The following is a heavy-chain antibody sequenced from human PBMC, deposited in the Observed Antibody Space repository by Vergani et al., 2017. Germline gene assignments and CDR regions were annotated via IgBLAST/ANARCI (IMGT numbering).Heavy chain of an antibody. J-gene: IGHJ6*02. Sequence: QVQLQESGPGLVKPSQTLSLTCTVSGGSISSGSYYWSWIRQPAGKGLEWIGRIYTSGSTNYNPSLQSRVNISVDTSKNQFSLKLSSVTAADTAVYYCARESPGPYYDILTGYYGDYYYYGMDVWGQGTTVTVSS. D-gene: IGHD3-9*01. CDR3: ARESPGPYYDILTGYYGDYYYYGMDV. CDR1: GGSISSGSYY. CDR2: IYTSGST. V-gene: IGHV4-61*02.